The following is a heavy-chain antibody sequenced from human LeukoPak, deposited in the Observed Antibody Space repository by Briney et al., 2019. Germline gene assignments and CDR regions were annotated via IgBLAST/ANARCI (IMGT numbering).Heavy chain of an antibody. J-gene: IGHJ4*02. CDR3: ARAVGGPFDY. Sequence: SETLSLTCAPYGGSFTYYYWAWIRQPPGKGLEWIGYIYYSGSTYYNPSLKSRVTISVDTSKNQFSLKLSSVTAAGTAVYYCARAVGGPFDYWGQGTLVTVSS. CDR2: IYYSGST. CDR1: GGSFTYYY. V-gene: IGHV4-34*09. D-gene: IGHD3-3*01.